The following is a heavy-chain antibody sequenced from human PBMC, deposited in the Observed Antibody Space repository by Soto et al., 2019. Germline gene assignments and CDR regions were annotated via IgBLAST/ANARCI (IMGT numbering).Heavy chain of an antibody. J-gene: IGHJ4*02. D-gene: IGHD3-22*01. CDR2: SRRSSTLL. V-gene: IGHV3-21*06. CDR1: GFTFSDYS. CDR3: AREYYYESNGWLRPFDH. Sequence: GGSLRLSCAASGFTFSDYSMNWVRQAPGKGLEWVSSSRRSSTLLYYADSVKGRFTISRDTAKNSLYLQMNSLRAEDTAVYYCAREYYYESNGWLRPFDHWGQGPLVAVSS.